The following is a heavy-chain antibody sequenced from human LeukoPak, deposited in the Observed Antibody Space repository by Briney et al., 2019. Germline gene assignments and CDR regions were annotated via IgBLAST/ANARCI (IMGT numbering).Heavy chain of an antibody. V-gene: IGHV1-2*02. Sequence: ASVKVSCKASGYTFTGYYMHWVRQAPGQGLEWMGWINPNSGGTNYAQKFQGRVTMTRDTSISTAYMDLSMRSDDTAVYYCARGGADLGYSGYEKPNFDYWGQGTLVTVSS. D-gene: IGHD5-12*01. CDR3: ARGGADLGYSGYEKPNFDY. CDR1: GYTFTGYY. CDR2: INPNSGGT. J-gene: IGHJ4*02.